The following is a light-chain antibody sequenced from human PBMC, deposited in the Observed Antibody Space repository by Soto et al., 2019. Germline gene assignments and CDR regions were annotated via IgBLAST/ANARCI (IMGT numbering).Light chain of an antibody. V-gene: IGKV1-9*01. Sequence: IQLTQSPSSLSASVGDRVTITCRASQGVSSSLAWYQQKRGRAPKLLIFAASTLESGVPSRFSGGGSGTDFTLTFTSLQPEDSATYFCQQLSTYPLTFGGGTTVEIK. CDR2: AAS. CDR1: QGVSSS. CDR3: QQLSTYPLT. J-gene: IGKJ4*01.